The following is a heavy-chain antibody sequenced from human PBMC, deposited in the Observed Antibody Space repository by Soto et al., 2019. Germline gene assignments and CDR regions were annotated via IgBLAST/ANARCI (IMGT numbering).Heavy chain of an antibody. Sequence: GXSXKVSCEASGYTXSGYYIDLVRQAPGQGLEWMGWINPDTCGTEYAKKFQGRVTMASDTSITKAYMELSRVTSEDTAVYYCARVEWYGASPAHFDFWGQGTLGTVSS. D-gene: IGHD1-26*01. CDR2: INPDTCGT. V-gene: IGHV1-2*02. CDR1: GYTXSGYY. CDR3: ARVEWYGASPAHFDF. J-gene: IGHJ4*02.